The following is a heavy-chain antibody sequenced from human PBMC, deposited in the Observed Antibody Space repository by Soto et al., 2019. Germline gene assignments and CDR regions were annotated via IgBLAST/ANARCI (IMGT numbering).Heavy chain of an antibody. Sequence: ASVKVSCKASGYTFTSYCISWVLQAPGQGLEWMGWISAYNGNTNYAQKLQGRVTMTTDTSTSTAYMELRSLRSDDTAVYYCARDAWIAVAVPGDYWGQGTLVTVSS. V-gene: IGHV1-18*01. J-gene: IGHJ4*02. CDR1: GYTFTSYC. CDR3: ARDAWIAVAVPGDY. CDR2: ISAYNGNT. D-gene: IGHD6-19*01.